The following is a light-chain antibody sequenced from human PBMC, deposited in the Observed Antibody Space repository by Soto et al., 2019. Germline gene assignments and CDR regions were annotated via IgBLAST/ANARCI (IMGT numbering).Light chain of an antibody. J-gene: IGLJ1*01. CDR2: DVS. CDR3: CSYTTSNTRQIV. CDR1: SSDVGGYNY. Sequence: QTVLTQPASVSGSYGQSITISCTGTSSDVGGYNYVSWHQQHPGKAPKFMIYDVSSRPSGVSNRFSGSKSGNTASLTISGLQAEDEADYYCCSYTTSNTRQIVFGTGTKVTVL. V-gene: IGLV2-14*03.